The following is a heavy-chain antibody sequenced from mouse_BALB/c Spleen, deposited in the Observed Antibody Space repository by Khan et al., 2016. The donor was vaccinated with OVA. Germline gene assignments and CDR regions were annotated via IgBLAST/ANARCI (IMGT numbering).Heavy chain of an antibody. J-gene: IGHJ2*01. D-gene: IGHD1-1*01. Sequence: EVQLQESGPGLVKPSQSLSLTCNVTGYSITSGYAWNWIRQFPGNKLEWMGYISYSGGNSYNPSLKSRITITRDTSKNPFFLQLNSVTTDDTASYSCARGNYYGYYFDYWGQGTTLTVSS. V-gene: IGHV3-2*02. CDR3: ARGNYYGYYFDY. CDR2: ISYSGGN. CDR1: GYSITSGYA.